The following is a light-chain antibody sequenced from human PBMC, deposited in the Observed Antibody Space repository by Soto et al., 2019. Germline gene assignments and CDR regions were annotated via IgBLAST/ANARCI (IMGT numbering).Light chain of an antibody. CDR3: QQTYNTPQT. J-gene: IGKJ1*01. CDR2: AAS. CDR1: QNIFDF. V-gene: IGKV1-39*01. Sequence: DTKMTQSPSSLPASVADRVTITCRASQNIFDFLNWYQQKPGKAPKLLIYAASSLQSGVPSRFSGSGSGTDFTLTISSLQPEDFATYYCQQTYNTPQTFGQGTKVDIK.